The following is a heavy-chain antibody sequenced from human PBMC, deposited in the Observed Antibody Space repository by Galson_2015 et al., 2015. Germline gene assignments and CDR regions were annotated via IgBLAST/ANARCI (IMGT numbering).Heavy chain of an antibody. CDR2: IFSNDEK. CDR3: ARIPDSSSWYVNWFDP. J-gene: IGHJ5*02. V-gene: IGHV2-26*01. Sequence: LVKPTQTLTLTCTVSGFSLSNARLGVSWIRQPPGKALEWLAHIFSNDEKSYSTSLKSRLTISKDTSKSQVVLTMTNMDPVDTATYYCARIPDSSSWYVNWFDPWGQGTLVTVSS. D-gene: IGHD6-13*01. CDR1: GFSLSNARLG.